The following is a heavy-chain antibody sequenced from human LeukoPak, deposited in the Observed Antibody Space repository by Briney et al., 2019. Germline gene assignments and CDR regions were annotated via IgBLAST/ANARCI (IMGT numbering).Heavy chain of an antibody. V-gene: IGHV3-23*01. J-gene: IGHJ4*02. CDR2: ISRSGDNT. D-gene: IGHD3-10*02. CDR3: AKGNTMYTAYYFDY. Sequence: GGSLRLSCAASGFTFSSYAMSWVRQAPGKGLEWVSVISRSGDNTYYADSVKGRFTISRDNSKNTLYLQMNSLRAEDTAVYYCAKGNTMYTAYYFDYWGQGTLITVSS. CDR1: GFTFSSYA.